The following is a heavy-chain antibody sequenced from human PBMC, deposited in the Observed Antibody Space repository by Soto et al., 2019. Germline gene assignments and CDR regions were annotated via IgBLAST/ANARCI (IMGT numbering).Heavy chain of an antibody. D-gene: IGHD5-12*01. J-gene: IGHJ4*02. CDR1: GDSISSFY. CDR2: IYTSGSI. Sequence: PSETLSLTCTVSGDSISSFYWSWIRQPAGKGLEWIGRIYTSGSINYNPSLESRVTMSVDTSKNQVSLKLYSVTAADTAVYYCATSGGGYDYEMNYCGQGTLVTVSS. V-gene: IGHV4-4*07. CDR3: ATSGGGYDYEMNY.